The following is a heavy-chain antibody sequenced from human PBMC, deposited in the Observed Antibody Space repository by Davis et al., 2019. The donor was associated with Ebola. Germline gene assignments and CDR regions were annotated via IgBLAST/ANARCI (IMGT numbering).Heavy chain of an antibody. V-gene: IGHV3-15*01. CDR3: RANFDY. J-gene: IGHJ4*02. CDR2: IRSQTDGGTT. Sequence: GESLKISCVASGFTFSKYAMNWVRQAPGKGLEWVGRIRSQTDGGTTDYAAPVKGRFTISRDDSKNTVYLQMNSLKIEDTAVYYCRANFDYWGQGTLVTVSS. CDR1: GFTFSKYA.